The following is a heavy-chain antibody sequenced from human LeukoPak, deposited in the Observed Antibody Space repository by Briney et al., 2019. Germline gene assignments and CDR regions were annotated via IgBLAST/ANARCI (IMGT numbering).Heavy chain of an antibody. J-gene: IGHJ4*02. Sequence: ASVKVSCKASGYTFTSYGISWVRQAPGQGLEWMGWISAYNGNTNYAQKLQGRVTMTTDTSTSTAYMELRSLRSDDTAVYYCARETQLDSSGYLYYFDYWGQGTLVTVSS. CDR3: ARETQLDSSGYLYYFDY. D-gene: IGHD3-22*01. CDR2: ISAYNGNT. CDR1: GYTFTSYG. V-gene: IGHV1-18*01.